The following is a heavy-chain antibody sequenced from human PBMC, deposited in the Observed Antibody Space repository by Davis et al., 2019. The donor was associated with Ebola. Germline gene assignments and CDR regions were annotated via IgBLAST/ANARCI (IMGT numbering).Heavy chain of an antibody. CDR1: GFTFSTYS. V-gene: IGHV3-15*05. J-gene: IGHJ4*02. CDR2: IKSKTDGGTT. Sequence: PGGSLRLSCAASGFTFSTYSMNWVRQAPGKGLEWVGRIKSKTDGGTTDYAAPVKGRFTISRDDSKNTLYLQMNSLKTEDTAFYYCAKDRGGGPFDYWGQGSLVTVSS. CDR3: AKDRGGGPFDY. D-gene: IGHD1-26*01.